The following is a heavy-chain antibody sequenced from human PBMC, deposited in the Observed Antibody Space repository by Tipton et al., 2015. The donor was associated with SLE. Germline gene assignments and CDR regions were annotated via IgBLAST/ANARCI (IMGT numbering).Heavy chain of an antibody. V-gene: IGHV4-4*07. Sequence: TLSLTCTVSGGSLTNYCWSWIRQPAGKGLKWIGRIFTSALTDYNPSLKSRVTMSVDTSKNHFSLKLISVTAADTAVYYCAREFLNPVTTVHYYFDLWGRGTLVTVSS. CDR3: AREFLNPVTTVHYYFDL. CDR1: GGSLTNYC. J-gene: IGHJ2*01. D-gene: IGHD4-11*01. CDR2: IFTSALT.